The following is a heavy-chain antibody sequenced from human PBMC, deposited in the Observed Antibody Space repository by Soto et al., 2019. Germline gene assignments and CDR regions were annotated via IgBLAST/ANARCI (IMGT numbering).Heavy chain of an antibody. CDR2: IYPGDSDT. Sequence: PGESLKISCKGSGYSFTSYWIGWVRQMPGKGLEWMGIIYPGDSDTRYSPSFEGQVTISADKSITTAYLQWSSLKASDTAMYYCTRGDYHDTSGPFSDAFDIWGQGTMVTVSS. D-gene: IGHD3-22*01. J-gene: IGHJ3*02. V-gene: IGHV5-51*01. CDR3: TRGDYHDTSGPFSDAFDI. CDR1: GYSFTSYW.